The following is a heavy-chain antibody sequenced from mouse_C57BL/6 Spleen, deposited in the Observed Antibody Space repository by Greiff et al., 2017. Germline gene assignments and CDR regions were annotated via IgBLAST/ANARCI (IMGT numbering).Heavy chain of an antibody. V-gene: IGHV10-1*01. CDR1: GFSFNTYA. D-gene: IGHD2-5*01. CDR2: IRSKSNNYAT. CDR3: VRQGYSNYYYAMDY. Sequence: EVQGVESGGGLVQPKGSLKLSCAASGFSFNTYAMNWVRQAPGKGLEWVARIRSKSNNYATYYADSVKDRFTISRDDSESMLYLQMNNLKTEDTAMYYCVRQGYSNYYYAMDYWGQGTSVTVSS. J-gene: IGHJ4*01.